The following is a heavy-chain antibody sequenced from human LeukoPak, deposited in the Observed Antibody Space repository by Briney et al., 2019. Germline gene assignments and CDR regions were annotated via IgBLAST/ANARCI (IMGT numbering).Heavy chain of an antibody. CDR1: GGSISNYY. J-gene: IGHJ4*02. CDR3: VRVGRSLHWNPDF. V-gene: IGHV4-59*01. Sequence: PSETLSLTCTVSGGSISNYYWGCIRQPPGKGLEWIWYILYRRSTNYHPSLQRPVTISVDTSKNQFSLKLTSVTAADTAVYYCVRVGRSLHWNPDFWGRGTLVTVSS. D-gene: IGHD1-1*01. CDR2: ILYRRST.